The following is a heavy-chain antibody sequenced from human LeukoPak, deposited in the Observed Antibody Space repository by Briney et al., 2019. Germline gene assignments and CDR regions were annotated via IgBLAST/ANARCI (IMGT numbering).Heavy chain of an antibody. CDR2: IKQDGSGK. V-gene: IGHV3-7*01. J-gene: IGHJ5*02. CDR3: AREKTTVTTPWFDP. CDR1: GFTFSSYW. Sequence: GGSLRLSCAASGFTFSSYWMSWVRQAPGKGLEWVANIKQDGSGKYYVDSVKGRFTISRDNAKNSLYLQMNSLRAEDTAVYYCAREKTTVTTPWFDPWGQGTLVTVSS. D-gene: IGHD4-17*01.